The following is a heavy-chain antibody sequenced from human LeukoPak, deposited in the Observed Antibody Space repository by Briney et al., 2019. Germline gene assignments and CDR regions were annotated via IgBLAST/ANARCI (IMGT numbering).Heavy chain of an antibody. CDR1: GFTFSSYS. CDR2: ISSSSSYV. J-gene: IGHJ3*02. Sequence: GGSLRLSCAASGFTFSSYSMNWVRQAPGKGLEWVSSISSSSSYVYYADSVKGRFTISRDNAKNSLYLQMNSLRAEDTAVYYCARIHDYGDLDAFDIWGQGTMVTVSS. CDR3: ARIHDYGDLDAFDI. D-gene: IGHD4/OR15-4a*01. V-gene: IGHV3-21*01.